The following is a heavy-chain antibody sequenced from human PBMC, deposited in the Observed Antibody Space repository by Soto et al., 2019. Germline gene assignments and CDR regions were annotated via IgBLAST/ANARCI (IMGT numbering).Heavy chain of an antibody. CDR3: ARGTAVADYYYYGMDV. CDR1: GGTFSSYT. CDR2: IIPILGIA. J-gene: IGHJ6*02. V-gene: IGHV1-69*02. D-gene: IGHD6-19*01. Sequence: QVQLVQSGAEVKKPGSSVKVSCKASGGTFSSYTISWVRQAPGQGLEWMGRIIPILGIANYAQKFQGRVTSTADKSTSTAYMELSSLRSEDTAVYYCARGTAVADYYYYGMDVWGQGTTVTVSS.